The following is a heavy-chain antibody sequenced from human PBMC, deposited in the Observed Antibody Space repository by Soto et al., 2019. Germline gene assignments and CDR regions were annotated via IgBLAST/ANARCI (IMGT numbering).Heavy chain of an antibody. D-gene: IGHD3-10*01. CDR1: GGTFSSYA. V-gene: IGHV1-69*13. CDR3: ARDRSGARGFDP. Sequence: SVKVSCKASGGTFSSYAISWVRQAPGQRLEWMGGIIPIFGTANYAQKFQGRVTITADESTSTAYMELSSLRSEDTAVYYCARDRSGARGFDPWGQGTLVTVSS. J-gene: IGHJ5*02. CDR2: IIPIFGTA.